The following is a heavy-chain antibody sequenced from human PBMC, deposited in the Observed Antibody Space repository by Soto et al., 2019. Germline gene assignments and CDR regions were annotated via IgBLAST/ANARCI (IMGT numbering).Heavy chain of an antibody. Sequence: PSQTLSLTCTVSGGSISSSSYYWGWIRQPPGKGLEWIGSMFYSGSTYYNPSLESRVTISVDTSKNQFSLKLTSVTPADTAVYYCARHGYFDSSGYSAFDIWGQGTMVTVSS. V-gene: IGHV4-39*01. J-gene: IGHJ3*02. CDR3: ARHGYFDSSGYSAFDI. CDR1: GGSISSSSYY. CDR2: MFYSGST. D-gene: IGHD3-22*01.